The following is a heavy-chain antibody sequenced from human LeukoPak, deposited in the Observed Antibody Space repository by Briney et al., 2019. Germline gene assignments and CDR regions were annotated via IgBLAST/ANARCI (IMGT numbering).Heavy chain of an antibody. CDR2: ISWNSGSI. D-gene: IGHD3-3*01. J-gene: IGHJ3*02. CDR3: AKDRTIFGVVITDGGAFDI. CDR1: GFNFDDYA. Sequence: GGSLRLSCAASGFNFDDYAMHWVRQAPGKGLEWVSGISWNSGSIGYADSVKGRFTISRDNAKNSLYLQMNSLRAEDTALYYCAKDRTIFGVVITDGGAFDIWGQGTMVTVSS. V-gene: IGHV3-9*01.